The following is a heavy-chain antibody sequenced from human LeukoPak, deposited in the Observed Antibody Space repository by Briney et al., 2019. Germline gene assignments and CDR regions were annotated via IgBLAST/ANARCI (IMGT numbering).Heavy chain of an antibody. Sequence: SETLSLTCTVSGGSISSSSYYWGWIRQPPGKGLEWIGSIYYSGSTYYNPSLKSRVTISVDTSKNQFSLKLSSVTAADTAVYYCARHDLIEYSSSPRPCYFDYWGQGTLVTVSS. J-gene: IGHJ4*02. CDR1: GGSISSSSYY. D-gene: IGHD6-6*01. CDR3: ARHDLIEYSSSPRPCYFDY. V-gene: IGHV4-39*01. CDR2: IYYSGST.